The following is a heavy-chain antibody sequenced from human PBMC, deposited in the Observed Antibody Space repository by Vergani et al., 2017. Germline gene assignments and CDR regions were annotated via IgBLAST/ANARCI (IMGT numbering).Heavy chain of an antibody. V-gene: IGHV3-23*01. CDR3: AKEERFGEVLRGY. CDR2: ISGSGGST. J-gene: IGHJ4*02. D-gene: IGHD3-10*01. CDR1: GFTFSSYA. Sequence: EVQLLESGGGLVKPGGSLSLSCEASGFTFSSYAMSWVRQAPGKGLEWVSAISGSGGSTYYADSVKGRFTISRDNSKNTLYLQMNSLRAEDTAVYYCAKEERFGEVLRGYWGQGTLVTVSS.